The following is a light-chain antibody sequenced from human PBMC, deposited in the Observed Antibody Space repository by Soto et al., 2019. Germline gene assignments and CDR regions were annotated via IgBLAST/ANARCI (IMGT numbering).Light chain of an antibody. CDR3: QTWGTGILVV. CDR2: LNSDGGH. Sequence: QLVLTQSPSVSASLGASVKLTCTLSSGHSSYAIAWHQQQPEKGPWFLMKLNSDGGHIKGDGIPDRFSASSSGAERYLTISSLQSEDEADYYCQTWGTGILVVFGGGTKLTVL. V-gene: IGLV4-69*01. J-gene: IGLJ2*01. CDR1: SGHSSYA.